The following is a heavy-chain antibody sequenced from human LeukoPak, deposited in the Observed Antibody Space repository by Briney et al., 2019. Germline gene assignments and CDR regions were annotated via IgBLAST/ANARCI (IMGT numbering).Heavy chain of an antibody. Sequence: SETLSLTCTASGNSISSGDNYWSWIRQPAGKGLEWIGRIYTSGSTNYNPSLKSRVTISGDTSKNQFSLRLSSVTAADTAVYYCARASYSYDINGWVPFDYWGQGTLVTVSS. CDR1: GNSISSGDNY. CDR3: ARASYSYDINGWVPFDY. J-gene: IGHJ4*02. V-gene: IGHV4-61*02. D-gene: IGHD3-22*01. CDR2: IYTSGST.